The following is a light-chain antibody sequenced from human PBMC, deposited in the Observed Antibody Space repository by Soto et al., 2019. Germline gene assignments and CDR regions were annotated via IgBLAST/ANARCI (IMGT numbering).Light chain of an antibody. CDR1: SSDVGTYNH. CDR2: DVS. J-gene: IGLJ1*01. Sequence: QSALTQPASVSGSPGQSITISCTGTSSDVGTYNHVSWYQQHPGKAPKLMIYDVSNRPSGVSNRFSGSKSGNTASLTISGLQAEDEADYYCSSYTTSTTPGVFGTGTKLTVL. CDR3: SSYTTSTTPGV. V-gene: IGLV2-14*01.